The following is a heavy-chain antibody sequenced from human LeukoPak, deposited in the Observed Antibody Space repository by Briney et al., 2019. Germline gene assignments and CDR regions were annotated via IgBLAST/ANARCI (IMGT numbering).Heavy chain of an antibody. CDR3: AKDEWQLFGETIDY. CDR2: IRNDGSKT. CDR1: GFTFSSYS. J-gene: IGHJ4*02. D-gene: IGHD3-10*01. V-gene: IGHV3-30*02. Sequence: GGSLRLSCAASGFTFSSYSMNWVRQAPGKGLEWVAFIRNDGSKTYYAESVKGRFTISRDNSKKTLHLQMNSLRADDTAVYYCAKDEWQLFGETIDYWGQGTLATVSS.